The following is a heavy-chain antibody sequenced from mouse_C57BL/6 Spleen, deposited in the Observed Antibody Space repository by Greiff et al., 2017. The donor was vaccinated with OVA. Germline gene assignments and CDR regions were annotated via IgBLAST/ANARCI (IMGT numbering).Heavy chain of an antibody. CDR3: ARYYGSSKGYFDV. CDR1: GYTFTSYW. CDR2: IRPNSGST. D-gene: IGHD1-1*01. J-gene: IGHJ1*03. Sequence: QVQLQQPGAELVKPGASVKLSCKASGYTFTSYWMHWVKQRPGQGLEWVGMIRPNSGSTNYNEKFKSKATLTVDKSSSTAYLQLSSLTSEDSAVYYCARYYGSSKGYFDVWGTGTTVTVSS. V-gene: IGHV1-64*01.